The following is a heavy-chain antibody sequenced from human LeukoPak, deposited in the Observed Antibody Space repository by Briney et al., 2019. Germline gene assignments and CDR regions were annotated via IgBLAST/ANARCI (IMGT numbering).Heavy chain of an antibody. V-gene: IGHV3-23*01. CDR3: AKGRSGWYEGLNY. CDR1: GFTFSTYA. D-gene: IGHD6-19*01. Sequence: PGGSLRLSCTASGFTFSTYAMTWVRQAPGKGLEWVSVISHGGDSEWYADPVKGRFTISRDNSKSTLFLQMNSLRADDTAIYYCAKGRSGWYEGLNYWGQGILVTVSS. CDR2: ISHGGDSE. J-gene: IGHJ4*02.